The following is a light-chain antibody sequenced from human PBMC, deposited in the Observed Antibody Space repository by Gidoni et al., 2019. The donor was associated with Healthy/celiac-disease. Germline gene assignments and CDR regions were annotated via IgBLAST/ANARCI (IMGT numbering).Light chain of an antibody. V-gene: IGLV2-23*01. J-gene: IGLJ2*01. CDR3: CSYAGSSTPVV. CDR1: SSDVGSYNL. Sequence: QSALTQPASVSGSPGQSITISCTGTSSDVGSYNLVSWYQQHPGKAPNLMIYEGSKRPAGFSNRFSGSKSGNTASLTISGLQAEDEADYYCCSYAGSSTPVVFGGWTKLTVL. CDR2: EGS.